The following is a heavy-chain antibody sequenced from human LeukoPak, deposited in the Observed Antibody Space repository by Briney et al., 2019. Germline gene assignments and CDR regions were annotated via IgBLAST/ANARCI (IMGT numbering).Heavy chain of an antibody. V-gene: IGHV4-61*02. CDR2: SYSSGSY. D-gene: IGHD6-13*01. Sequence: SQTLSLTCTVSGASLSSGSFYWNWIRQPAGKGLEWVGRSYSSGSYNYNPSLKSRVTISVDTSKNQFSLKLTSVTATDTAVYYCARAYSPTDYFDYWGQGTLVTVSS. CDR3: ARAYSPTDYFDY. J-gene: IGHJ4*02. CDR1: GASLSSGSFY.